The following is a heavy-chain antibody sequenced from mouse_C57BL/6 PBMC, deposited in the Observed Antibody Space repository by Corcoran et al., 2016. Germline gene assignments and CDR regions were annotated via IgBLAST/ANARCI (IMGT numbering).Heavy chain of an antibody. CDR3: AGSPYDAMDY. CDR2: ISYDGSN. Sequence: DVQLQESGPGLVKPSQSLSLTRSVTGYSITSGYYWNWIRQFPGNKLEWMGYISYDGSNNYNPSLKNRISITRDTSKNQFFLKLNSVTTEDTATYYCAGSPYDAMDYWGQGTSVTVSS. V-gene: IGHV3-6*01. CDR1: GYSITSGYY. J-gene: IGHJ4*01.